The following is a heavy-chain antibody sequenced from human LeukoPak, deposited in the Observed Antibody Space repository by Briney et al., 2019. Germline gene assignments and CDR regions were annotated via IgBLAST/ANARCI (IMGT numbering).Heavy chain of an antibody. Sequence: ASVKVSCKASGYTFTSYYMHWVRQAPGQGLEWMGIINPSGGSTSYAQEFQGRVTMTRDTSTSTVYMELSSLRSEDTAVYYCARDSGWYYYDSSGYYQGYGMDVWGQGTTVTVSS. CDR3: ARDSGWYYYDSSGYYQGYGMDV. CDR2: INPSGGST. D-gene: IGHD3-22*01. J-gene: IGHJ6*02. V-gene: IGHV1-46*01. CDR1: GYTFTSYY.